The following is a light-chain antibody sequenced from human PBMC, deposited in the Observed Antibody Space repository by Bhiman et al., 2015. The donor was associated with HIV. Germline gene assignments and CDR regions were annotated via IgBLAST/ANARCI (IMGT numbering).Light chain of an antibody. Sequence: QSVLTQPPSVSGAPGQRVTISCTGSRSNIGAGYDVHWFQHLPGTAPKVLIYGNNNRPSGVPDRFSGSKSGTSASLAITGLQAEDEADYYCSSHTSSSLVVFGGGTKLTVL. CDR1: RSNIGAGYD. J-gene: IGLJ2*01. CDR2: GNN. V-gene: IGLV1-40*01. CDR3: SSHTSSSLVV.